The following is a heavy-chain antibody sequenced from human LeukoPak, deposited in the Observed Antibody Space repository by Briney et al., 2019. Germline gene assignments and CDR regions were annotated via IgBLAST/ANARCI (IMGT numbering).Heavy chain of an antibody. V-gene: IGHV4-39*07. CDR1: GGSISSGGYY. D-gene: IGHD4-23*01. J-gene: IGHJ4*02. CDR3: ARDSLRGKNFDY. Sequence: SETLSLTCTVSGGSISSGGYYWSWIRQPPGKGLEWIGSIYYSGSTYYNPSLKSRVTISVDTSKNQFSLKLSSVTAADTAVYYCARDSLRGKNFDYWGQGTLVTVSS. CDR2: IYYSGST.